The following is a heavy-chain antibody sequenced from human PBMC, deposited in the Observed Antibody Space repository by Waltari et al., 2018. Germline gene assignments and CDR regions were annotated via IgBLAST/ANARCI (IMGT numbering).Heavy chain of an antibody. J-gene: IGHJ5*02. CDR2: IYYSGST. CDR1: GGSISSYY. Sequence: QVQLQESGPGLVKPSETLSLTCTVSGGSISSYYWSWIRQPPGKGLEWIGYIYYSGSTNYNPSLKSRVTISVDTSKNQFSLKLSSVTAAYTAVYYCARGVRGVILSEPWGQGTLVTVSS. D-gene: IGHD3-10*01. V-gene: IGHV4-59*01. CDR3: ARGVRGVILSEP.